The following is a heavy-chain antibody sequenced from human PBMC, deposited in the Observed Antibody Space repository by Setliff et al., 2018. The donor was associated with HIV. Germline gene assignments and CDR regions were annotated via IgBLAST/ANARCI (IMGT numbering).Heavy chain of an antibody. D-gene: IGHD3-22*01. J-gene: IGHJ4*02. CDR1: GYSISSGYY. V-gene: IGHV4-38-2*01. Sequence: LSLTCAVSGYSISSGYYWGWIRQSPGKGLEWIGSMYHSGSTHYNPSLQSRVTISVDKSKSQFSLKLNSVTAADTAVYYCGGNGYYSIDYWGQGTVVTVSS. CDR2: MYHSGST. CDR3: GGNGYYSIDY.